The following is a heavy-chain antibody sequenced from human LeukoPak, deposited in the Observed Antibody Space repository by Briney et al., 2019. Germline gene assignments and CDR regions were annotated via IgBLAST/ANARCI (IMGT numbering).Heavy chain of an antibody. CDR1: GGTFSSYA. V-gene: IGHV1-69*13. J-gene: IGHJ4*02. CDR2: IIPIFGTA. Sequence: SVKVSCKASGGTFSSYAISWARQAPGQGLEWMGGIIPIFGTANYAQKFQGRVTITADESTSTAYMELSSLRSEDTAVYYCARGAVAGITHAYHFDYWGQGTLVTVSS. D-gene: IGHD6-19*01. CDR3: ARGAVAGITHAYHFDY.